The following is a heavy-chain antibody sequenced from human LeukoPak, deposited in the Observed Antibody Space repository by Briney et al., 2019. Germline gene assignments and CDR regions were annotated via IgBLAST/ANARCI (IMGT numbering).Heavy chain of an antibody. CDR2: IAGRGVDT. J-gene: IGHJ4*02. D-gene: IGHD3-9*01. CDR1: GFTYTSHA. Sequence: GGSLRLSCVASGFTYTSHAMSWVRQAPGKGLDWVSAIAGRGVDTYHADSVKGRFTISRDNSKNTQYLQMNSLRAEDTAIYYCARVLDWGSHYFDYWGQGTLVTVSS. CDR3: ARVLDWGSHYFDY. V-gene: IGHV3-23*01.